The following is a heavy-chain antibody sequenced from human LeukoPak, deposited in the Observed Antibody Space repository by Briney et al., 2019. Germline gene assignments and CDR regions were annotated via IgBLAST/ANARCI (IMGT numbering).Heavy chain of an antibody. CDR2: IYHSGST. V-gene: IGHV4-39*07. J-gene: IGHJ3*02. D-gene: IGHD4-17*01. Sequence: SETLSLTCTVSGGSISSSSYYWGWIRQPPGKGLEWIGYIYHSGSTYYNPSLKSRVTISVDRSKNQFSLKLSSVTAADTAVYYCARETSDYGDVDAFDIWGQGTMVTVSS. CDR3: ARETSDYGDVDAFDI. CDR1: GGSISSSSYY.